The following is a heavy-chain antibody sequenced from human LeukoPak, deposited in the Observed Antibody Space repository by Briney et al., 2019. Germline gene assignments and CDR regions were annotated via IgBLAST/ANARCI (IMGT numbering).Heavy chain of an antibody. Sequence: PSETLSLTCTVSGGSISSYYCSWIRQPPGKGLEWIGYIYTCGSTNYNPSLKSRVTISVDTSKNQFSLKLSSVTAADTAVYYCARVYSGYDYNNARDITYYFDYWGQGTLVTVSS. J-gene: IGHJ4*02. CDR2: IYTCGST. CDR1: GGSISSYY. D-gene: IGHD5-12*01. CDR3: ARVYSGYDYNNARDITYYFDY. V-gene: IGHV4-4*09.